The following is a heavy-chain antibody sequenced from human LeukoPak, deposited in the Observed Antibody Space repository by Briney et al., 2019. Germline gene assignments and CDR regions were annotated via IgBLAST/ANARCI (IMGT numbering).Heavy chain of an antibody. Sequence: SETLFLTCTVSGGSISSSSYYWGWIRQPPGKGLEWIGSIYYSGSTYYNPSLKSRVTISVDTSKNQFSLKLSSVTAADTAVYYCASEPHYYDSSGSNFDYWGQGTLVTVSS. D-gene: IGHD3-22*01. CDR3: ASEPHYYDSSGSNFDY. V-gene: IGHV4-39*01. CDR2: IYYSGST. J-gene: IGHJ4*02. CDR1: GGSISSSSYY.